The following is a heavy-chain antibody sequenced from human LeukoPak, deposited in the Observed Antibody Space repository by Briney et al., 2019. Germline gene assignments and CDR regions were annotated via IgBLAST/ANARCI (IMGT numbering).Heavy chain of an antibody. V-gene: IGHV3-48*03. D-gene: IGHD1-26*01. CDR3: ARDRGGSYSAIDY. CDR1: GFTFSSYE. Sequence: GGSLRLSCAASGFTFSSYEMNWVRQAPGKGLEWVSYISSSGSTIYYADSVKGRFTISRDNAKNSLYLQMNSLRAEDTAVYYCARDRGGSYSAIDYWGQGTLVTVSS. J-gene: IGHJ4*02. CDR2: ISSSGSTI.